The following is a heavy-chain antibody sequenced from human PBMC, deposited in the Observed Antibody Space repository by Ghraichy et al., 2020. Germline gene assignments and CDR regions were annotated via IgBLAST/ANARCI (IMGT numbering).Heavy chain of an antibody. D-gene: IGHD2-15*01. V-gene: IGHV5-51*01. CDR1: GYSFTSYW. CDR3: ARKDTSWYGWFDP. Sequence: GESLNISCKASGYSFTSYWIVWVRQMPGKGLEWMGIIYPGDSDTRYSPSFQGQVTISADKSISTAYLQWNSLKASDTAMYYCARKDTSWYGWFDPWGQGTLVTVPS. J-gene: IGHJ5*02. CDR2: IYPGDSDT.